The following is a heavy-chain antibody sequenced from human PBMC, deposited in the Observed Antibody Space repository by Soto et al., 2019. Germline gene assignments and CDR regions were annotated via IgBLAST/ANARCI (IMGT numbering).Heavy chain of an antibody. Sequence: GASVKVSCKASGGTFSSYAISWVRQAPGQGLEWMGGIIPIFGTANYAQKFQGRVTITADKSTSTAYMELSSLRSEDTAVYYCARPLLDIVVADYGMDVWGQGTTVTVSS. V-gene: IGHV1-69*06. D-gene: IGHD2-15*01. CDR2: IIPIFGTA. CDR1: GGTFSSYA. J-gene: IGHJ6*02. CDR3: ARPLLDIVVADYGMDV.